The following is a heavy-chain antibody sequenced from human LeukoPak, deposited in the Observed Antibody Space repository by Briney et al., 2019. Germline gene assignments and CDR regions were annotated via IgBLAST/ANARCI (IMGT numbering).Heavy chain of an antibody. D-gene: IGHD4-17*01. CDR1: GYPFIKYD. J-gene: IGHJ4*02. CDR3: ARSRVANGDYIFEDV. V-gene: IGHV1-8*03. CDR2: MNPNIGTT. Sequence: GASVKVSCKASGYPFIKYDINWVRQATGQGLEWMGWMNPNIGTTDYAQKFQGRVTITMNTSISTTYMELSSLRSDDTAVYYCARSRVANGDYIFEDVWGQGTLVTVSS.